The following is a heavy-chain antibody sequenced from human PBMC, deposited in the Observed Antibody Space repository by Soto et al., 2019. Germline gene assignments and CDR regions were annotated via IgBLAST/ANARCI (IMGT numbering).Heavy chain of an antibody. CDR1: GYTFTNYG. CDR2: ISAYNGNT. CDR3: ARDLLGTEPESAFDF. Sequence: CKASGYTFTNYGISWVRQAPGQGPEWMGWISAYNGNTNYAQKLQGRVTMTTDTSTSTAYMELRSLRSDDTAMYYCARDLLGTEPESAFDFWGQGTMVTVSS. V-gene: IGHV1-18*01. J-gene: IGHJ3*01. D-gene: IGHD3-16*01.